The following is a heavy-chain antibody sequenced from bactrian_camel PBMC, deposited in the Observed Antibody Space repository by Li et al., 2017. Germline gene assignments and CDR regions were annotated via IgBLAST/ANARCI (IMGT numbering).Heavy chain of an antibody. J-gene: IGHJ6*01. CDR3: AARFQGGFGYGGLCTDVPADFPY. CDR1: QSTYRSIC. D-gene: IGHD5*01. Sequence: VQLVESGGGSVQAGGSLTLSCTASQSTYRSICMAWFRQAPGAKRETVATIDSNGVTKVADSVKARFTASKDNDKKTWYLRMNNLKPDDTATYYCAARFQGGFGYGGLCTDVPADFPYWGQGTQVTVS. CDR2: IDSNGVT. V-gene: IGHV3S53*01.